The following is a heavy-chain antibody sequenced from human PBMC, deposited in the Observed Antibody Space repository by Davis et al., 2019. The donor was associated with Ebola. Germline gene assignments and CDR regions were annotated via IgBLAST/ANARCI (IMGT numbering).Heavy chain of an antibody. Sequence: GSLRLSCTVSGGSVSSGSYYWSWIRQPPGKGLEWIGYIYYSGSTNYNPSLKSRVTISVDTSKNQFSLKLSSVTAADTAVYYCARVIAAADTEGNWFDPWAQGTLVTVSS. CDR2: IYYSGST. CDR3: ARVIAAADTEGNWFDP. J-gene: IGHJ5*02. D-gene: IGHD6-13*01. CDR1: GGSVSSGSYY. V-gene: IGHV4-61*01.